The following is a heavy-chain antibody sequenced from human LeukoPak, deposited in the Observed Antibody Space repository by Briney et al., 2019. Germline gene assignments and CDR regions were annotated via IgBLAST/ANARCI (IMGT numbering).Heavy chain of an antibody. CDR2: IYYSGST. CDR3: ATMGVLRYFDARGGY. CDR1: GGSISSSSYY. D-gene: IGHD3-9*01. Sequence: SETLSLACTVSGGSISSSSYYWGWIRQPPGKGLEWIGSIYYSGSTYYNPSLKSRVTISVDTSKNQFSLKLSSVTAADTAVYYCATMGVLRYFDARGGYWGQGTLVTVSS. V-gene: IGHV4-39*07. J-gene: IGHJ4*02.